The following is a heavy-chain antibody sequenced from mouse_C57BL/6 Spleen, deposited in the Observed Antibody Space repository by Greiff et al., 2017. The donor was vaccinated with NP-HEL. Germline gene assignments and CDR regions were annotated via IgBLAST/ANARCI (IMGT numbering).Heavy chain of an antibody. Sequence: EVKLMESGGDLVKPGGSLKLSCAASGFTFSSYGMSWVRQTPDKRLEWVATISSGGSYTYYPDSVKGRFTISRDNAKNTLYLQMSSLKSEDTAMYYCARRDSLYAMDYWGQGTSVTVSS. D-gene: IGHD6-1*01. CDR2: ISSGGSYT. CDR1: GFTFSSYG. J-gene: IGHJ4*01. CDR3: ARRDSLYAMDY. V-gene: IGHV5-6*02.